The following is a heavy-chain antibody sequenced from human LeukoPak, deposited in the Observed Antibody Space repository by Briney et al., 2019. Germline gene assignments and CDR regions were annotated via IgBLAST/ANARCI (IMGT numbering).Heavy chain of an antibody. CDR3: ARGVAMVGDYYYGMDV. D-gene: IGHD5-18*01. CDR2: ISAYNGNT. Sequence: ASVKVSCKASGYTFTSYGISWVRQAPGQGLEWMGWISAYNGNTNYAQKLQGRVTMTTDTSTSTAYMELRSLRSDDTAVYYCARGVAMVGDYYYGMDVWGQGTTVTVSS. J-gene: IGHJ6*02. V-gene: IGHV1-18*01. CDR1: GYTFTSYG.